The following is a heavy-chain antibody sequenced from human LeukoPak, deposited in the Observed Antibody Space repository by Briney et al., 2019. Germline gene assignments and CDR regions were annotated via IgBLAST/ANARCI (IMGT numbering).Heavy chain of an antibody. CDR1: GFTFSTYS. J-gene: IGHJ4*02. D-gene: IGHD3-10*01. CDR2: ISGSGGST. Sequence: GGSLRLSCAASGFTFSTYSMNWVRQAPGKGLEWVSAISGSGGSTYYADSVKGRFTISRDNSKNTLYLQMNSLRAEDTAVYYCAKCEVGNRLLWFGELLPSFDYWGQGTLVTVSS. CDR3: AKCEVGNRLLWFGELLPSFDY. V-gene: IGHV3-23*01.